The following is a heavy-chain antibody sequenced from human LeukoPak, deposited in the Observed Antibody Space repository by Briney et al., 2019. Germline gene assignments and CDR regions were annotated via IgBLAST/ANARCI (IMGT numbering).Heavy chain of an antibody. CDR3: ARDAWRRAFNYGMDV. Sequence: GGSLRLYCAASGFTFDDYAMHRVRQAPGHDLEWAAGISWSSGNIGYADSVKGRFTISRDNSENSLHLQMNSLRTEDTALYFCARDAWRRAFNYGMDVWGQGTTVAVS. CDR1: GFTFDDYA. V-gene: IGHV3-9*01. D-gene: IGHD5-12*01. CDR2: ISWSSGNI. J-gene: IGHJ6*02.